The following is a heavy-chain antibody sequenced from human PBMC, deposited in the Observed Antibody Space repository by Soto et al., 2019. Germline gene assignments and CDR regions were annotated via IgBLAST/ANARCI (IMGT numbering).Heavy chain of an antibody. Sequence: QVQLQESGPGLVEPSGTLSLSCSVSSGSITINTWWHWVRQPPGKGLEWIGEISHGGITNYNPYLKSRVSISVDKSKNQFSLRLNSVPAADTAIYYCIRNLESWGQGTLVSVSS. CDR2: ISHGGIT. CDR1: SGSITINTW. CDR3: IRNLES. V-gene: IGHV4-4*02. J-gene: IGHJ4*02.